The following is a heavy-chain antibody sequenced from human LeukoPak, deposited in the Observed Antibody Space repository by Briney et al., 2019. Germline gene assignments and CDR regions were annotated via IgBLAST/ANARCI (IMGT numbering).Heavy chain of an antibody. CDR3: ARDQKGSTVNTIDS. D-gene: IGHD4-11*01. Sequence: GGSLRLSCAASGFTFSTYYMNWVRQAPGKGLEWVSSISSSSSYIYYAASVKGRFTISRDNAKNSPFLQMNSLRAEDTAVYFCARDQKGSTVNTIDSWGQGTLVTVSS. CDR1: GFTFSTYY. V-gene: IGHV3-21*01. J-gene: IGHJ4*02. CDR2: ISSSSSYI.